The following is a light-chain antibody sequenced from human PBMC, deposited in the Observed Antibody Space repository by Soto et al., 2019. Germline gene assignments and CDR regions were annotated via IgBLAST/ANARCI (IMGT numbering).Light chain of an antibody. CDR3: QQYNKWPPT. CDR2: VAS. V-gene: IGKV3-15*01. CDR1: QGVSNN. Sequence: EIGMTQSPATLSVSPGERATLSCRASQGVSNNLVWYQQKPGQAPRLLIYVASTRATGIPARFSGSGSGTEFTLTISSLQSEDFAVYYCQQYNKWPPTFGPGTKVEIK. J-gene: IGKJ1*01.